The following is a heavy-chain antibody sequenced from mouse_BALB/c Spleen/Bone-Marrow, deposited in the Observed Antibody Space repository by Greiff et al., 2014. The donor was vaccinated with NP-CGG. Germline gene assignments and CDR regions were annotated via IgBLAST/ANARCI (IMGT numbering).Heavy chain of an antibody. CDR2: IDPANGNT. J-gene: IGHJ2*01. CDR3: ARYYYGSSYFDY. Sequence: VHVKQSGAELVKPGASVKLSCTASGFNIKDTYMHWVKQRPEQGLVWIGRIDPANGNTKYDPKFQGKATITADTSSNTAYLQLSSLTSEDTAVYYCARYYYGSSYFDYWGQGTTLTVSS. V-gene: IGHV14-3*02. CDR1: GFNIKDTY. D-gene: IGHD1-1*01.